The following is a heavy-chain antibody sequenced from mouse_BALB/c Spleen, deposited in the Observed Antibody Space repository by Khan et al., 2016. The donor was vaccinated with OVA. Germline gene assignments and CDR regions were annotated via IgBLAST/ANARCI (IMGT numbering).Heavy chain of an antibody. J-gene: IGHJ4*01. D-gene: IGHD2-12*01. Sequence: QIQLVQSGPEMKKPGETVKISCKASGYTFTNYGMNWVKQSPGKALKWMGWINTFTGEPTYADDFKGRFAFSLETSASTASLQINNLKNEDTATDFCARPPYFSYSRDHWGQGTSVTGSS. CDR2: INTFTGEP. CDR1: GYTFTNYG. V-gene: IGHV9-3-1*01. CDR3: ARPPYFSYSRDH.